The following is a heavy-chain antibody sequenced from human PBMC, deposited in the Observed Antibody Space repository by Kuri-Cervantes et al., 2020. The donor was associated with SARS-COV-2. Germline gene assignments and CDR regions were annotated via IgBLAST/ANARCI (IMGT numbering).Heavy chain of an antibody. CDR1: GGSISSGSYY. CDR2: IYTSGST. J-gene: IGHJ6*02. D-gene: IGHD6-25*01. V-gene: IGHV4-61*02. Sequence: SETLSLTCTVSGGSISSGSYYWSWIRQPAGKGLEWIGRIYTSGSTNYNPSLKSRVTMSVDTSKNQFSLKLSSVTAADTAVYYCARGGYVVYYYYYGMDVWGQGTTVTVSS. CDR3: ARGGYVVYYYYYGMDV.